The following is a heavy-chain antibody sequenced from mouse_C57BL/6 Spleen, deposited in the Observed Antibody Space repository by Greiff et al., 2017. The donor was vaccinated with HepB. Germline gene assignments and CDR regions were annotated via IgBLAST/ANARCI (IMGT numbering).Heavy chain of an antibody. Sequence: EVKLVESGGGLVKPGGSLKLSCAASGFTFSSYAMSWVRQTPEKRLEWVATISDGGSYTYYPDNVKGRFTISRDNAKNNLYLQMSHLKSEDTAMYYVARDPHYYGSSFGVWGTGTTVTVSS. D-gene: IGHD1-1*01. V-gene: IGHV5-4*01. CDR1: GFTFSSYA. CDR2: ISDGGSYT. CDR3: ARDPHYYGSSFGV. J-gene: IGHJ1*03.